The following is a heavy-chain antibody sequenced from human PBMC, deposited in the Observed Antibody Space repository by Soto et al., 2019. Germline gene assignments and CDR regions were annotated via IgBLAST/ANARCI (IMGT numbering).Heavy chain of an antibody. Sequence: QMQLVQSGPEVKKPGTSVKVSCKASGFTFTSSAVQWVRQARGQRLEWIGWIVVGSGNTNYAQKFQERVTITRDMSTSPAYMELSSLRSEDTAVYYCAADQYDFWSGYPEYYFDYWGQGTLVTVSS. V-gene: IGHV1-58*01. CDR2: IVVGSGNT. CDR3: AADQYDFWSGYPEYYFDY. D-gene: IGHD3-3*01. J-gene: IGHJ4*02. CDR1: GFTFTSSA.